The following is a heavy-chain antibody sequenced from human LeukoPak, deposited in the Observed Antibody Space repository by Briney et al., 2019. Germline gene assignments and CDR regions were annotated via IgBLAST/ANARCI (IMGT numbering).Heavy chain of an antibody. D-gene: IGHD6-13*01. CDR1: GGSISSGGYY. V-gene: IGHV4-31*03. J-gene: IGHJ4*02. CDR2: IYYSGST. CDR3: ARGLPYSNPLDY. Sequence: PSETLSLTCTVSGGSISSGGYYWSWIRQHPGEGLEWIGYIYYSGSTYYNPSLKSRVTISVDTSKNQFSLKLSSVTAADTAVYYCARGLPYSNPLDYWGQGTLVTVSS.